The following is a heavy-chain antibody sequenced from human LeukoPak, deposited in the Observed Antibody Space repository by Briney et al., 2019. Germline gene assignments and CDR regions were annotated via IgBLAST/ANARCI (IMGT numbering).Heavy chain of an antibody. V-gene: IGHV3-74*01. CDR3: TRQMPAIRYFDF. CDR2: INTDGSSA. D-gene: IGHD5-24*01. CDR1: GFTFSSYW. J-gene: IGHJ4*02. Sequence: GGSLRLSCAATGFTFSSYWMHWVRQAPGQGLVWVSLINTDGSSATYADSVKGRFTISRDNARNTLYLQMNSLRAEDTAVYYCTRQMPAIRYFDFWGQGTLVTVSS.